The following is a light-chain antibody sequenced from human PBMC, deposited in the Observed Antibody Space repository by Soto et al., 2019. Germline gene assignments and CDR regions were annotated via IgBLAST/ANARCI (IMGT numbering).Light chain of an antibody. V-gene: IGLV1-44*01. CDR1: SSNIGRNS. J-gene: IGLJ1*01. Sequence: QSVLTQPPSASGTPGQRVTISCSGWSSNIGRNSVNWYQQLPGAAPKLLISSNNQRPSGVPDRFSGSKSGTSGSLAISGLQSEDEAEYYCASWDDTLNAHVFGTGTKLTVL. CDR3: ASWDDTLNAHV. CDR2: SNN.